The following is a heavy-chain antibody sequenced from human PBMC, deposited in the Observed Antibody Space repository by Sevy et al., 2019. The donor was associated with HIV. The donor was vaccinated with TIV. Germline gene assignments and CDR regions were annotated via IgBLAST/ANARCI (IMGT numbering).Heavy chain of an antibody. CDR1: GGSISLYY. Sequence: SETLSLTCTVSGGSISLYYWSWIRQPAGKGLEWIGHIYGSGSTSYNPSLKSRVTMSVDTSQNQISLKLTSVTAEDTAVYYCAKEGSGSYYDRDAFDIWGQGTMVTVSS. CDR2: IYGSGST. D-gene: IGHD1-26*01. CDR3: AKEGSGSYYDRDAFDI. V-gene: IGHV4-4*07. J-gene: IGHJ3*02.